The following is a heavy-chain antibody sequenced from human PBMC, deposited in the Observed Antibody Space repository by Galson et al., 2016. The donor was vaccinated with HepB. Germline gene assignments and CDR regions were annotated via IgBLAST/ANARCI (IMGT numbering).Heavy chain of an antibody. Sequence: SCKASGYTFINYGISWVRQAPGQGLEWMGWISVDIGNTNYAQKLQDRVTMTTDTSTSTAYMDLRSLRSDDTGVYYCARESLYCSGGNCYSPLGDYWGQGTLVTVSS. D-gene: IGHD2-15*01. J-gene: IGHJ4*02. CDR3: ARESLYCSGGNCYSPLGDY. CDR2: ISVDIGNT. CDR1: GYTFINYG. V-gene: IGHV1-18*04.